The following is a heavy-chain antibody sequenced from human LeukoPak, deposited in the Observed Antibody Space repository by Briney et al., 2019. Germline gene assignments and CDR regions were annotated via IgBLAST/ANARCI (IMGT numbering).Heavy chain of an antibody. V-gene: IGHV1-69*13. CDR1: GYTFTSYG. D-gene: IGHD2-2*01. CDR2: IIPIFGTA. CDR3: AREGYCSSTSCYGY. J-gene: IGHJ4*02. Sequence: SVKVSCKASGYTFTSYGISWVRQAPGQGLEWMGGIIPIFGTANYAQKFQGRVTITADESTSTAYMELSSLRSEDTAVYYCAREGYCSSTSCYGYWGQGTLVTVSS.